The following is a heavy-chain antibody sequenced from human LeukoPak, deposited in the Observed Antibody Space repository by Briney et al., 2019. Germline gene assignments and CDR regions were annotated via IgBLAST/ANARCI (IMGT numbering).Heavy chain of an antibody. CDR1: GFTFSSYA. CDR3: AKSDDSDY. V-gene: IGHV3-30-3*02. D-gene: IGHD2-21*01. J-gene: IGHJ4*02. CDR2: ISYDGSNK. Sequence: GRSLRLSCAASGFTFSSYAMHWVRQAPGKGLEWVAVISYDGSNKYYADSVKGRFTISRDNSKNTLYLQMNSLRAEDTAVYYCAKSDDSDYWGQGTLVTVSS.